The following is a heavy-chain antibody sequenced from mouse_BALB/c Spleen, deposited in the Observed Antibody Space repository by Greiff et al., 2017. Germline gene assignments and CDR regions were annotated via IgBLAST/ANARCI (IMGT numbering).Heavy chain of an antibody. CDR3: ARERYGTLYAMDY. D-gene: IGHD2-14*01. J-gene: IGHJ4*01. CDR1: GFNIKDTY. V-gene: IGHV14-3*02. CDR2: IDPANGNT. Sequence: EVHLVESGAELVKPGASVKLSCTASGFNIKDTYMHWVKQRPEQGLEWIGRIDPANGNTKYDPKFQGKATITADTSSNTAYLQLSSLTSEDTAVYYCARERYGTLYAMDYWGQGTSVTVSS.